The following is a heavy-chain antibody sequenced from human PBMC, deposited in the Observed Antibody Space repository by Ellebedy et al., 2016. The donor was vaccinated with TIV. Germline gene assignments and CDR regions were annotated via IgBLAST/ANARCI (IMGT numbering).Heavy chain of an antibody. Sequence: AASVKVSCKASGYSFSDYYIHWVRQATGQGLEWMGWINPKTGGTSSAQKFQGRVTMTRDTSISTAYMELSRLRSDDTAVYYCAPQAVELRYFDWYPFDPWGQGTLVTVSS. CDR1: GYSFSDYY. D-gene: IGHD3-9*01. J-gene: IGHJ5*02. CDR3: APQAVELRYFDWYPFDP. CDR2: INPKTGGT. V-gene: IGHV1-2*02.